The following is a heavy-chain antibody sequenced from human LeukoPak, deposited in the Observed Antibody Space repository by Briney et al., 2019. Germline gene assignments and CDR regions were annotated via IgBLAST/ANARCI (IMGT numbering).Heavy chain of an antibody. CDR3: GGGGY. CDR1: EFSFSRSW. V-gene: IGHV3-7*05. Sequence: GGSLRLSCAASEFSFSRSWMNWVRQAPGKGLEWVANIKQDGSAKYYVDSVEGRFTIFRDNAKNSLYLQMNSLRAEDTAVYYCGGGGYWGQGIQVTVSS. CDR2: IKQDGSAK. J-gene: IGHJ4*02. D-gene: IGHD6-25*01.